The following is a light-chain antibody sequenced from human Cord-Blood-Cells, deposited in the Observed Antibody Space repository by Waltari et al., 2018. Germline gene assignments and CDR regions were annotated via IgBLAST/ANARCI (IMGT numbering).Light chain of an antibody. V-gene: IGKV1-39*01. Sequence: DIQMTQSPSSLSASVGDRVTITCRASQSISSYLNWYQQKPGKAPKLLIYAASSLQSGVPSRFSGSGSVTDFTLTISSQQPEDFATYYCQQSYSTPPWTFGQGTKVEIK. J-gene: IGKJ1*01. CDR1: QSISSY. CDR2: AAS. CDR3: QQSYSTPPWT.